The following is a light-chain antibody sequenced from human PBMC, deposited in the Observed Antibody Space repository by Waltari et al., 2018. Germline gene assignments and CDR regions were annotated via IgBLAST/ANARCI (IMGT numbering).Light chain of an antibody. Sequence: DIVMTQSPLSLPVTPGEPASISCRFSQSLLHSNGRNYLNWYLQKPGQSPQVLVYLGSQRASGVPDRFSGSGSGTDFTLKSSRVEAEDVGVYYCMQAIQARTFGQGTKVEVK. V-gene: IGKV2-28*01. CDR1: QSLLHSNGRNY. CDR3: MQAIQART. J-gene: IGKJ1*01. CDR2: LGS.